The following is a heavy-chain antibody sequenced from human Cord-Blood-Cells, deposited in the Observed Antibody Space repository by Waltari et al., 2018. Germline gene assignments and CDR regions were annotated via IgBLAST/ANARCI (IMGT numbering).Heavy chain of an antibody. CDR3: ARIKWFNRYDFWCGHSYYFDY. J-gene: IGHJ4*02. CDR1: VFSLSNARMG. Sequence: QLTLTESGPVLVQPTETLTLTCTVSVFSLSNARMGVSWFLQRPGKALVWLAHILTNDEKSYSTSLKNRLTISKETSKRQVGLTMTNMDPVDTATYYCARIKWFNRYDFWCGHSYYFDYWGQGTLVTVSS. D-gene: IGHD3-3*01. V-gene: IGHV2-26*01. CDR2: ILTNDEK.